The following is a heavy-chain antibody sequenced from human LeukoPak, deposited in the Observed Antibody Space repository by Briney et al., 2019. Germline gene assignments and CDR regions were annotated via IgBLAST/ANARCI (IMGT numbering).Heavy chain of an antibody. J-gene: IGHJ3*02. D-gene: IGHD3-22*01. CDR1: GFTFSSYA. CDR3: AKAVMIVVVHDVFDI. CDR2: ISGSGGST. Sequence: GGSLRLSCAASGFTFSSYAMSWVRQAPGKGLEWVSAISGSGGSTYYADSVKGRFTIPRDNSKNTLYLQMNSLRAEDTAVYYCAKAVMIVVVHDVFDIWGQGTMVTVSS. V-gene: IGHV3-23*01.